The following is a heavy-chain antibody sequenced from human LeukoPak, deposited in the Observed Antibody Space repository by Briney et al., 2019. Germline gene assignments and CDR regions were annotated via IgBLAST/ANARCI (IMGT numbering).Heavy chain of an antibody. CDR3: ARARGTSIAFDI. J-gene: IGHJ3*02. V-gene: IGHV4-59*01. CDR1: GGAISSYY. D-gene: IGHD4-23*01. CDR2: IYYSGST. Sequence: SETLSLTCTVSGGAISSYYWSWIRQPPGKGLEWIGYIYYSGSTNYNPSLKSRVTISVDTSKNQFSLKLSSVPAADTAVYYCARARGTSIAFDIWGRGTMVSVSS.